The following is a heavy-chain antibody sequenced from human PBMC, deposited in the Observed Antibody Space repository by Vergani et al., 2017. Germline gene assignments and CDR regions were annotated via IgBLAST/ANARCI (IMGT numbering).Heavy chain of an antibody. V-gene: IGHV3-30*03. CDR1: GFTFSSYG. D-gene: IGHD6-13*01. Sequence: QVQLVESGGGVVQPGRSLRLSCAASGFTFSSYGMHWVRQAPGKGLEWVAVISYDGSNKYYADSVKGRCTISRDNSKNTLYLQMNSLRAEDTAVYYCASEPGYSISWNRAEYFQHWGQGTLVTVSS. J-gene: IGHJ1*01. CDR3: ASEPGYSISWNRAEYFQH. CDR2: ISYDGSNK.